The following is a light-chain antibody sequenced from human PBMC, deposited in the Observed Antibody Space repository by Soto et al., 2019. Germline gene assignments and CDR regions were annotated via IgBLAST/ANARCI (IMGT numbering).Light chain of an antibody. J-gene: IGKJ4*01. Sequence: DIQMTQSPSSVSASVGDRVTITFRASQSISSWLAWYQQKPGKAPKLLIYDASSLESGVPSRFSGSGSGTEFTLTISSLQPEDFATYYCQQANSFPITFGGGTKVDIK. CDR3: QQANSFPIT. CDR2: DAS. V-gene: IGKV1-12*01. CDR1: QSISSW.